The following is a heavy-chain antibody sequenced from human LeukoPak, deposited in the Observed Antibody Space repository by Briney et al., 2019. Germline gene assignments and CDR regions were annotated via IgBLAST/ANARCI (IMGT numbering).Heavy chain of an antibody. CDR3: ALNYCSSTSCLTNHAFDI. Sequence: ASVKVSCKVSGYTLTELSMHWVRQAPGKGLEWMGGFDPEDGETIYAQKFQGRVTMTEDTSTDTAYMELSSLRSEDTAVYYCALNYCSSTSCLTNHAFDIWGQGTMVTVSS. V-gene: IGHV1-24*01. J-gene: IGHJ3*02. D-gene: IGHD2-2*01. CDR2: FDPEDGET. CDR1: GYTLTELS.